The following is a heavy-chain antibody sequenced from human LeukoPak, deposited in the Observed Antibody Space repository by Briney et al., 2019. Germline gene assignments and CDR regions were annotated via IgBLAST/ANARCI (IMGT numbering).Heavy chain of an antibody. CDR1: GFTFSNAW. CDR3: TALSNYYDSSGYYHYYYYMDV. J-gene: IGHJ6*03. D-gene: IGHD3-22*01. CDR2: IKSNTDGGTT. Sequence: GGSLRLSCAASGFTFSNAWMSWVRQAPGNGLECFGRIKSNTDGGTTDYAAHVKGRFTISRDDSKNTLYLQMNSLKTEDTAVYYCTALSNYYDSSGYYHYYYYMDVWGKGTTVTVSS. V-gene: IGHV3-15*01.